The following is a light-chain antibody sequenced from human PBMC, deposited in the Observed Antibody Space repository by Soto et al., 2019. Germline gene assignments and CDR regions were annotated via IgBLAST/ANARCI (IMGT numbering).Light chain of an antibody. CDR2: DAS. J-gene: IGKJ4*01. Sequence: EIVLTQSAAALSMFPGERATLSCRASQSVSSYLAWYQQKPGQAPRLLIYDASNRATGIPARFSGSGSGTDFTLTISRLEPEDFAVYYCQQRSNWVSFGGGTKVDI. V-gene: IGKV3-11*01. CDR1: QSVSSY. CDR3: QQRSNWVS.